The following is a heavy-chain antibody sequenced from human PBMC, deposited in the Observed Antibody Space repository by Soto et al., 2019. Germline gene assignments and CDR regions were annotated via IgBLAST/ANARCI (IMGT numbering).Heavy chain of an antibody. CDR1: GFTFSNYG. CDR2: ISAYNGNT. Sequence: QVQLVQSGAEVKKPGASVKVSCKASGFTFSNYGITWLRQVPGQGLEWMGWISAYNGNTVHAQEYQGRLTMTTDTSTSTAYMELRSLRPDDTAVYYYARPQNDILTDSYTNYFDPWGQGTLVTVSS. J-gene: IGHJ5*02. V-gene: IGHV1-18*01. D-gene: IGHD3-9*01. CDR3: ARPQNDILTDSYTNYFDP.